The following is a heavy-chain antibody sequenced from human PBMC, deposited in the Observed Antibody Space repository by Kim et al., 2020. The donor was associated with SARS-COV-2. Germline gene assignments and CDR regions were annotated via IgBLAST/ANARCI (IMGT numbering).Heavy chain of an antibody. V-gene: IGHV3-30*03. D-gene: IGHD4-17*01. Sequence: SHKYYADTGKGRFTIARDNSKHTLYLQMNSLRVEDTAVYYCARYGDGFDYWGQGTLVTVSS. CDR2: SHK. J-gene: IGHJ4*02. CDR3: ARYGDGFDY.